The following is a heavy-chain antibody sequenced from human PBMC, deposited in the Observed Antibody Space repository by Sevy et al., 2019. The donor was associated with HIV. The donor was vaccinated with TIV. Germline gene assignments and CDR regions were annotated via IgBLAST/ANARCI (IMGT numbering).Heavy chain of an antibody. D-gene: IGHD6-19*01. CDR1: GFNISPYT. V-gene: IGHV3-33*01. CDR3: ARESIAVAGIGYYFDY. CDR2: IWYDGSNK. Sequence: GGSLRLSCSAFGFNISPYTLHWVRQAPGKGLEWVAVIWYDGSNKYYADSVKGRFTISRDNSKNTLYLQMNSLRAEDTAVYYCARESIAVAGIGYYFDYWGQGTLVTVSS. J-gene: IGHJ4*02.